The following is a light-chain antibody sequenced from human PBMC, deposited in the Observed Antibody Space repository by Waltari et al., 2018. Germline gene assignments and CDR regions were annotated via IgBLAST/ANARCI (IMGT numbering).Light chain of an antibody. CDR1: SSDVGGYNY. J-gene: IGLJ2*01. Sequence: QSALTQPRSVSGSPGQSVTISCTGTSSDVGGYNYVSWYQQHPGKAPKLMIYDVSKRPSGVPDRVSGSKSGNTAALTISGLQAEDDADYYCCSYAGSYTFGVFGGGTKLTVL. CDR3: CSYAGSYTFGV. CDR2: DVS. V-gene: IGLV2-11*01.